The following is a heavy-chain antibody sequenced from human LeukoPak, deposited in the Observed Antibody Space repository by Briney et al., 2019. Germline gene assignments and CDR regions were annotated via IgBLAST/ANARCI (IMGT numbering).Heavy chain of an antibody. CDR1: GGSFSGYY. V-gene: IGHV4-34*01. CDR3: ASNWGRNDY. CDR2: INHSGST. Sequence: PSETLSLTCAVYGGSFSGYYWSWIRQPPGKGLEWIGEINHSGSTNYNPSLKSRVTISEDTSKNQFSLKLSSVTAADTAVYYCASNWGRNDYWGQGTLVTVSS. D-gene: IGHD7-27*01. J-gene: IGHJ4*02.